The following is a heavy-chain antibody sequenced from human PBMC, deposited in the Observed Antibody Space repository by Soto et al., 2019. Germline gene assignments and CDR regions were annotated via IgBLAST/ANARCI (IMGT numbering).Heavy chain of an antibody. Sequence: EVQLAESGGGSAQPGGSLRLSCAASGFTLSGYAMDWVRQAPGKGLEYVSGISSNGVGTYYANSVQGRFTISRDNSKNTVYLQMGSLSPEDMAVYYCARRARPDFYYMAVWGKGTTVTVSS. D-gene: IGHD6-6*01. CDR1: GFTLSGYA. CDR2: ISSNGVGT. CDR3: ARRARPDFYYMAV. V-gene: IGHV3-64*01. J-gene: IGHJ6*03.